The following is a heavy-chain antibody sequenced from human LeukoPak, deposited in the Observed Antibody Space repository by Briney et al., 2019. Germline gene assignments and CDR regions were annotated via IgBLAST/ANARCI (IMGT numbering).Heavy chain of an antibody. D-gene: IGHD1-14*01. Sequence: PSETLSLTCTVSGGSISSYYWRWIRQPPGKGLEWIGYIYYNGSTNYNPSLKSRVTMSVGTSGNQFSLHLSSVTAADTAVYFCATTQRITVFRGVAFDIWGQGTMVTVSS. V-gene: IGHV4-59*01. CDR1: GGSISSYY. CDR3: ATTQRITVFRGVAFDI. J-gene: IGHJ3*02. CDR2: IYYNGST.